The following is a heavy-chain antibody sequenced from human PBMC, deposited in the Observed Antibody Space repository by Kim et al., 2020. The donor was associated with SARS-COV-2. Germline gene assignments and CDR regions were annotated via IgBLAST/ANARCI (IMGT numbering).Heavy chain of an antibody. V-gene: IGHV4-59*08. CDR3: ARRSGCSGGSCYYFDY. J-gene: IGHJ4*02. Sequence: SETLSLTCTVSGGSISSYYWSWIRQPPGKGLEWIGYIYYTGSTNYSPSLKSRATISVDTSKNQFSLKLSSVTAADTALYYCARRSGCSGGSCYYFDYWGQGTLVTVSS. D-gene: IGHD2-15*01. CDR1: GGSISSYY. CDR2: IYYTGST.